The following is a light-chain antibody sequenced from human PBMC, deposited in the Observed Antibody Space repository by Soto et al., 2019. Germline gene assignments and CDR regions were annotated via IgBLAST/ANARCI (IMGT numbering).Light chain of an antibody. V-gene: IGKV1-5*03. CDR1: ASFSRY. J-gene: IGKJ2*01. Sequence: DIQMTQSPSTLSASVGDRVTITCRPSASFSRYMAWYQQKPGKAPKLLIYKESSLESGVPSRFTGSGSGTEFTLTISSLQPDDVATYYCQQYNSYSYTFGQGTKLEIK. CDR2: KES. CDR3: QQYNSYSYT.